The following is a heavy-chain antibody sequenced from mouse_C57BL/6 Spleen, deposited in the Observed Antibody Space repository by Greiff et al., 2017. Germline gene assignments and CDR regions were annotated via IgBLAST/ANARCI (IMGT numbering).Heavy chain of an antibody. D-gene: IGHD1-1*01. CDR2: INPSNGGT. Sequence: QVQLQQPGTELVKPGASVKLSCKASGYTFTSYWMHWVKQRPGQGLEWIGNINPSNGGTKYNEKFKSKATLTVDKSSSTAYMQLSSLTSEDSAVYYCARSRITTVVAKGGYFDVWGTGTTVTVSS. J-gene: IGHJ1*03. CDR1: GYTFTSYW. CDR3: ARSRITTVVAKGGYFDV. V-gene: IGHV1-53*01.